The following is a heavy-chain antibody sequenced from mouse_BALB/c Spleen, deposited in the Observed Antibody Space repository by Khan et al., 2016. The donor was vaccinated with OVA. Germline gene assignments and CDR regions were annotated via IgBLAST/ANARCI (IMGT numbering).Heavy chain of an antibody. D-gene: IGHD3-1*01. CDR3: AIVGYSGTTDY. CDR1: GYTFTNYG. Sequence: QIQLVQSGPELKKPGETVKISCKASGYTFTNYGMHWVKQAPGKGLKWMGWINTTTGEPTYADDFKGRFAFSLESSASTAYLQINNLKNEDTATYDCAIVGYSGTTDYWGQGTSVTVSS. V-gene: IGHV9-3-1*01. CDR2: INTTTGEP. J-gene: IGHJ4*01.